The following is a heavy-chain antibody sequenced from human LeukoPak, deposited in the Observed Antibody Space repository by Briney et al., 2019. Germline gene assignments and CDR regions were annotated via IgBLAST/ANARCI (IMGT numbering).Heavy chain of an antibody. D-gene: IGHD2-2*01. J-gene: IGHJ4*02. CDR3: AREFCSSTNCYFDY. V-gene: IGHV3-21*01. Sequence: GGSLRLSCTGSGFTFRSSSMNWVRQAPGKGLEWVSSIIDNSAYKYYADSVRGRFTISRDNAKNSLYLQMNSLRAEDTAVYYCAREFCSSTNCYFDYWGQGTLVTVSS. CDR1: GFTFRSSS. CDR2: IIDNSAYK.